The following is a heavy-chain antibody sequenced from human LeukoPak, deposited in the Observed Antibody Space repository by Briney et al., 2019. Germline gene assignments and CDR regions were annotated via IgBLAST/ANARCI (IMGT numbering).Heavy chain of an antibody. CDR3: ARAVVVAPVGYYYMDV. D-gene: IGHD2-15*01. CDR1: GYTFTSYG. V-gene: IGHV1-18*01. Sequence: ASVKVSRKASGYTFTSYGISWVRQAPGQGLEWMGWISAYNGNTNYAQKLQGRVTMTTDTSTSTAYMELRSLRSDDTAVYYCARAVVVAPVGYYYMDVWGKGTTVTVSS. J-gene: IGHJ6*03. CDR2: ISAYNGNT.